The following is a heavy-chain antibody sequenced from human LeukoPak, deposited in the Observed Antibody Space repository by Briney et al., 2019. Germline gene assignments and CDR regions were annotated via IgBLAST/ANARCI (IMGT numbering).Heavy chain of an antibody. CDR3: ARANSATIPGVDP. Sequence: QAGGSLRLSCVVSGFTVSSNYMSWVRQAPGKGLEWVSIIYGAGSTFYADSVRGRFTISRDNSKNTVYLQMNSLRAEDTAVYYCARANSATIPGVDPWGQGTLVTVSS. D-gene: IGHD1-26*01. CDR1: GFTVSSNY. CDR2: IYGAGST. J-gene: IGHJ5*02. V-gene: IGHV3-53*01.